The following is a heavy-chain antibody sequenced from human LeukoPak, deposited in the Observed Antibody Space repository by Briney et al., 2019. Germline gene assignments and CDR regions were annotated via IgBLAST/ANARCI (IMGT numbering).Heavy chain of an antibody. CDR2: ISAYNGNT. D-gene: IGHD3-3*01. J-gene: IGHJ6*02. Sequence: ASVTVSCKASGYTFTSYGISWVRQAPGQGLEWMGWISAYNGNTNYAQKLQGRVTMTTDTSTSTAYMELRSLRSDDTAVYYCARERDDFRVYYYYGMDVWGQGTTVTVSS. CDR1: GYTFTSYG. CDR3: ARERDDFRVYYYYGMDV. V-gene: IGHV1-18*01.